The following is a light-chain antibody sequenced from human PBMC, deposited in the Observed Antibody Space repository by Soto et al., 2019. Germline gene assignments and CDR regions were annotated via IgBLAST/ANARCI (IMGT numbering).Light chain of an antibody. CDR2: GNF. J-gene: IGLJ1*01. V-gene: IGLV1-40*01. Sequence: QSVLTQPPSVSGAPGQRVTFSCIGSSSNIRADYDVHWYQQLPGTAPKLLIYGNFNRPSGVPDRFSGSKSGASVALAITGLQAEEEAEYYCQSYDSSLGFVFGTGTKLTVL. CDR1: SSNIRADYD. CDR3: QSYDSSLGFV.